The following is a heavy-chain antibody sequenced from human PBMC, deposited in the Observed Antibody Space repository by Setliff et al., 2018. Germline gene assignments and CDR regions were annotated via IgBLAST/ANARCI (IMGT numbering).Heavy chain of an antibody. J-gene: IGHJ6*04. V-gene: IGHV4-34*01. Sequence: NPSETLSLTCAVYGGSFSSYYWNWIRQPPGKGLEWIGETHHSGSTKYNPSLKSRVTISVDTSKNQFSLRLSSVTAADTAVYYCAGLRKAVDGINFPRYMDVWGKGTTVT. CDR3: AGLRKAVDGINFPRYMDV. D-gene: IGHD6-19*01. CDR1: GGSFSSYY. CDR2: THHSGST.